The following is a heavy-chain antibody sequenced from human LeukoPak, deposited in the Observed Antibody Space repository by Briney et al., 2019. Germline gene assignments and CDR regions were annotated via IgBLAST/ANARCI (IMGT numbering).Heavy chain of an antibody. V-gene: IGHV3-23*01. Sequence: GGSLRLSCAASGFTFSSYAMSWVRQAPGKGLEWVSTISGSGGSTYYADCVKGRFTISRDNSKNTLYLQMNSLRAEDTAVYYCAKDSGTYYKGFDYWGQGTLVTVSS. D-gene: IGHD1-26*01. CDR3: AKDSGTYYKGFDY. J-gene: IGHJ4*02. CDR2: ISGSGGST. CDR1: GFTFSSYA.